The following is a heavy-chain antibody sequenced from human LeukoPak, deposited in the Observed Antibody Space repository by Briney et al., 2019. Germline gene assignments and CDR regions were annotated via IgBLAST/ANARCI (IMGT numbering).Heavy chain of an antibody. J-gene: IGHJ4*02. CDR3: ARDLQWLVHFPAAYFDY. V-gene: IGHV1-18*01. D-gene: IGHD6-19*01. CDR2: ISAYNGNT. Sequence: GASVKLSCKASGYTFTSYGISWVRQAPGQGLEWMGWISAYNGNTNYAQKLQGRVTMTTDTSTSTAYMELRRLRSDDTAVYYCARDLQWLVHFPAAYFDYWGQGTLVTVSS. CDR1: GYTFTSYG.